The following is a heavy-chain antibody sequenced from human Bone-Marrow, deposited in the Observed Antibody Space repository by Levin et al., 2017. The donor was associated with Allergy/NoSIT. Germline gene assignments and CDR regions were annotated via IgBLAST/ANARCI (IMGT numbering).Heavy chain of an antibody. Sequence: GESLKISCAASGFTFSSYAMHWVRQAPGKGLEWVAVISYDGSNKYYADSVKGRFTISRDNSKNTLYLQMNSLRAEDTAVYYCARDFTTYYYDSSGYYDVYYYYYGMDVWGQGTTVTVSS. D-gene: IGHD3-22*01. CDR3: ARDFTTYYYDSSGYYDVYYYYYGMDV. V-gene: IGHV3-30-3*01. CDR1: GFTFSSYA. CDR2: ISYDGSNK. J-gene: IGHJ6*02.